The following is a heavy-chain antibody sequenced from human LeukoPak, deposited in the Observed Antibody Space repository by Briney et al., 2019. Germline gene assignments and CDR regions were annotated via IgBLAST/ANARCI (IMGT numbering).Heavy chain of an antibody. CDR3: ARAHVLRFLEWLSPMTNHQENWFDP. Sequence: GASVKVSCKASGGTFSSYAISWVRQAPGQGLEWMGGIIPIFGTANYAQKFQGRVTITADESTSTAYMELSSLRSEDTAVYYCARAHVLRFLEWLSPMTNHQENWFDPWGQGTLVTVSS. D-gene: IGHD3-3*01. J-gene: IGHJ5*02. V-gene: IGHV1-69*13. CDR2: IIPIFGTA. CDR1: GGTFSSYA.